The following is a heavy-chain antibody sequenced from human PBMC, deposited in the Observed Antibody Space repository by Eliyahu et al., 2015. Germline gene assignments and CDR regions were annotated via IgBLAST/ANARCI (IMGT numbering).Heavy chain of an antibody. CDR3: ARIAYYYDSSERDAFDI. CDR2: ISSSSSYI. V-gene: IGHV3-21*01. Sequence: EVQLVESGGGLVKPGGSLRLSCAASGFXFXXXXMNWVRQAPGKGLEGVSSISSSSSYIYYADSVKGRFTISRDNAKNSLYLQMNSLRAEDTAVYYCARIAYYYDSSERDAFDIWGQGTMVTVSS. J-gene: IGHJ3*02. CDR1: GFXFXXXX. D-gene: IGHD3-22*01.